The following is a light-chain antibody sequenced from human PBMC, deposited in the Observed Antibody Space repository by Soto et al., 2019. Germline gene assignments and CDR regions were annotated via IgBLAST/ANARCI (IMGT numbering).Light chain of an antibody. CDR3: QQATISQLT. J-gene: IGKJ4*01. V-gene: IGKV1-12*01. CDR2: AAS. CDR1: QGISGW. Sequence: DIQMTQSPSSVSASVGDRVTITCRASQGISGWLAWYQQKPGKAPKLLIYAASTLETGVPSRFSGGRSGTDSTLTINNLQPEDFATYYCQQATISQLTFGGGTKVEIK.